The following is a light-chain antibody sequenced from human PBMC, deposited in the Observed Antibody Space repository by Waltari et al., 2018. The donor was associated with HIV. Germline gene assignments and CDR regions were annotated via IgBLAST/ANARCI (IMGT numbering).Light chain of an antibody. CDR2: ETS. J-gene: IGKJ1*01. Sequence: DIQMTQSPSSLSASVGDRVTVTCRASQGISNSLAWYQQKPGKAPELLLYETSRLQSGVPSRFSGSGSGTDDTLTISSLQPDDFASYYCQQYYSTPRTFGQGTKVEIK. V-gene: IGKV1-NL1*01. CDR1: QGISNS. CDR3: QQYYSTPRT.